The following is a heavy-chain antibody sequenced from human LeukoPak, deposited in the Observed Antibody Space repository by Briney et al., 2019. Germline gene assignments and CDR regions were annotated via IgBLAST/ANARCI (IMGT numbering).Heavy chain of an antibody. CDR2: IDPSDSYT. D-gene: IGHD5-12*01. CDR1: GYSFPSYW. J-gene: IGHJ4*02. V-gene: IGHV5-10-1*01. CDR3: ARSYSGYDYLDY. Sequence: GESLKISCKGSGYSFPSYWITWVRQMPGKGLEWMGRIDPSDSYTNYSPSFQGHVTISADKSISTAYLQWSSLKASDTAMYYCARSYSGYDYLDYWGQGTLVTVSS.